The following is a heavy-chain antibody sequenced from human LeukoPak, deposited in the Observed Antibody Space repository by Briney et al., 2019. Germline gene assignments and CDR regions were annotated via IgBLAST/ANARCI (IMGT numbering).Heavy chain of an antibody. CDR3: AKEKESLHPTKNWFDP. V-gene: IGHV3-23*01. Sequence: GGSPRLSCAASGFTFSSYGMSWVRQAPGKGLEWVSAISGSGGSTYYADSVKGRFTISRDNSKNTLYLQMNSLRAEDAAVYYCAKEKESLHPTKNWFDPWGQGTLVTVSS. CDR2: ISGSGGST. J-gene: IGHJ5*02. CDR1: GFTFSSYG.